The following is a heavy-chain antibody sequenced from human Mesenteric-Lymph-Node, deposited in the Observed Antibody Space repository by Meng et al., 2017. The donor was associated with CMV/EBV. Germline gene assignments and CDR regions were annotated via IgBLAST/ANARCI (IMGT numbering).Heavy chain of an antibody. D-gene: IGHD2-8*01. CDR3: ARRGTNTELLDY. CDR1: GGSISSSSYY. J-gene: IGHJ4*02. CDR2: IYYSGSS. Sequence: GSLRLSCTVSGGSISSSSYYWGWIRQPPGKGLEWIGSIYYSGSSWYTPSLRSRLTISVDTSKNQFSLKLSSVTAADTALYFCARRGTNTELLDYWGQGALVTVSS. V-gene: IGHV4-39*01.